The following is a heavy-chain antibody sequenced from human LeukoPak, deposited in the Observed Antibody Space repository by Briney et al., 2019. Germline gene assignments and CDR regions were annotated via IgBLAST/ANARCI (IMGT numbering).Heavy chain of an antibody. CDR1: GGSITTTYY. Sequence: SETLSLTCSVSGGSITTTYYWSWIRQPPGGGLEWIASLYHSGNSNYNPSLESRVTMSVDTSKNQFSLQLTSMTAADTAIYYCTRHQSNFYGSGAPFDPWGQGTLVTVSS. CDR2: LYHSGNS. D-gene: IGHD3-10*01. V-gene: IGHV4-39*01. CDR3: TRHQSNFYGSGAPFDP. J-gene: IGHJ5*02.